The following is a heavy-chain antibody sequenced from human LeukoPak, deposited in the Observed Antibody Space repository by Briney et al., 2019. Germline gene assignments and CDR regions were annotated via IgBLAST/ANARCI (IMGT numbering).Heavy chain of an antibody. D-gene: IGHD6-13*01. Sequence: PGGSLRLSCAASGFTFSSYAMHWVRQAPGKGLEWGAVISYDGSNKYYADSVKGRFTISRDNSKNTLYLQMNSLRAEDTAVYYCARDTSGGYSFDYWGQGTLVTVSS. CDR1: GFTFSSYA. V-gene: IGHV3-30-3*01. J-gene: IGHJ4*02. CDR3: ARDTSGGYSFDY. CDR2: ISYDGSNK.